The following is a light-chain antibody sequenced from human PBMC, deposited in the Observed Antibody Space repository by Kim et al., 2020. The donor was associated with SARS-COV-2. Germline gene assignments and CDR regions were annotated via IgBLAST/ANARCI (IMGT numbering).Light chain of an antibody. CDR1: KLGDKY. CDR2: QDS. V-gene: IGLV3-1*01. CDR3: QAWDSRTAI. Sequence: VSPGHTASITCSGDKLGDKYACWYHQKPGQSPVLVIYQDSNRPSGIPERFSGSNSGNTATLTISGTQAMDEADYYCQAWDSRTAIFGGGTQLTVL. J-gene: IGLJ2*01.